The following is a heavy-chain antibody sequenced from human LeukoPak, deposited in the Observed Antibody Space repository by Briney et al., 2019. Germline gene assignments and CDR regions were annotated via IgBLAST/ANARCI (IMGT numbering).Heavy chain of an antibody. D-gene: IGHD3-22*01. CDR2: INPSGSST. V-gene: IGHV1-46*01. Sequence: GASVKVSCKASGYTFTSYYIHWVRQAPGQGLEWMGIINPSGSSTSYAQKFQGRVTMTRDTSTSTVYMELSSLRSEDTAVYYCAREPNLVVVTPPHWFDPWGQGTLVTVSS. CDR1: GYTFTSYY. J-gene: IGHJ5*02. CDR3: AREPNLVVVTPPHWFDP.